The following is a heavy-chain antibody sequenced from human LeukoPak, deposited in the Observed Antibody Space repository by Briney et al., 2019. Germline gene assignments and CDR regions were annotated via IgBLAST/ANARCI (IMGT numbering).Heavy chain of an antibody. CDR1: GGSFSGYY. Sequence: PSETLSHTCAVYGGSFSGYYWSWIRQPPGKGLEWIGEINHSGSTNYNPSLKSRVTISVDTSKNQFSLKLSSVTAADTAVYYCARSVPYYDILTGRYDAFDIWGQGTMVTVSS. J-gene: IGHJ3*02. CDR3: ARSVPYYDILTGRYDAFDI. V-gene: IGHV4-34*01. CDR2: INHSGST. D-gene: IGHD3-9*01.